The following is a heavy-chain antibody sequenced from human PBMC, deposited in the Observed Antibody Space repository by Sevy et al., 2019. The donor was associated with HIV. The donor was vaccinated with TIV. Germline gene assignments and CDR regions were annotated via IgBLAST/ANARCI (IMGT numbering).Heavy chain of an antibody. CDR3: ARDSTTRPRVLDY. J-gene: IGHJ4*02. Sequence: SETLSLTCSVSGDSISSYFWTWVRQSPGKGLEWIGNVYLTGNTDYSPSLKSRVTLSLDTSKSQFSLTLKSVTAADTAIYFCARDSTTRPRVLDYWVQGTLVTVSS. CDR1: GDSISSYF. D-gene: IGHD1-1*01. CDR2: VYLTGNT. V-gene: IGHV4-59*01.